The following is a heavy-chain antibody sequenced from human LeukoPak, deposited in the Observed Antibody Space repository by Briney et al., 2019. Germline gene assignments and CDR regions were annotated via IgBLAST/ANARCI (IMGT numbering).Heavy chain of an antibody. D-gene: IGHD5-12*01. Sequence: SQTLSLTCAVSGASITSGSYYWGWIRQPPEKALEWIGTLYSRGNIFYNPSLQSRVTISGDTSKNQFSLKLSSVTAADTARYYCARHRGGYDDRFDYWGQGTLVTVSS. CDR3: ARHRGGYDDRFDY. CDR1: GASITSGSYY. CDR2: LYSRGNI. V-gene: IGHV4-39*01. J-gene: IGHJ4*02.